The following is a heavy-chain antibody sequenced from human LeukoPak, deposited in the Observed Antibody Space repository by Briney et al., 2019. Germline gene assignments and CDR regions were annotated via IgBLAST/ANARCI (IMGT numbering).Heavy chain of an antibody. CDR1: GFTFSSYA. V-gene: IGHV3-23*01. J-gene: IGHJ3*02. D-gene: IGHD2-15*01. CDR2: ISGSGGST. CDR3: AARRIGYCSGGSCYPSGVDI. Sequence: PGGSLRLSCAASGFTFSSYAMSWVRQAPGKGLEWVSAISGSGGSTYYADSVKGRFTISRDNSKNTLYLQMNSLRAEDTAVYYCAARRIGYCSGGSCYPSGVDIWGQGTMVTVSS.